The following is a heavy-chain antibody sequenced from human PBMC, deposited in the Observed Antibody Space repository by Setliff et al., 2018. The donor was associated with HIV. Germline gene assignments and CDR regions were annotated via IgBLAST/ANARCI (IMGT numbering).Heavy chain of an antibody. CDR1: GYTFTGYY. CDR2: INPNSGGT. D-gene: IGHD3-22*01. V-gene: IGHV1-2*02. CDR3: ARDRRTHYYDSSGLDY. Sequence: ASVKVSCKASGYTFTGYYMHWVRQAPGQGLEWMGWINPNSGGTNYAQEFQGRVTMTRDTSISTAYMELSRLRSDDTAVYYCARDRRTHYYDSSGLDYWGQGTLVTVLL. J-gene: IGHJ4*02.